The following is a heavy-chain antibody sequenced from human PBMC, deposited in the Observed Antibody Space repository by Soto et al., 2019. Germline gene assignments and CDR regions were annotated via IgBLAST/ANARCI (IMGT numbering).Heavy chain of an antibody. CDR1: GFTFSSYS. V-gene: IGHV3-21*01. D-gene: IGHD2-21*02. Sequence: PGGSLRLSCAASGFTFSSYSMNWVRQAPGKGLEWVSSISSSSSYIYYADSVKGRFTISRDNAKNSLYLQMNSLRAEDTAVYYCARAYCGGDCFYYYYGTDVWGQGTTVTVSS. CDR2: ISSSSSYI. CDR3: ARAYCGGDCFYYYYGTDV. J-gene: IGHJ6*02.